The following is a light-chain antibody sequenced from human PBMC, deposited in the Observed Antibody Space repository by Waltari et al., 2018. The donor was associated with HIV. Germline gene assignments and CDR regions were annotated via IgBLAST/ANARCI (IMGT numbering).Light chain of an antibody. CDR2: EVS. V-gene: IGLV2-14*01. CDR1: RGDVGTYNY. Sequence: QSALTQPAAVSGSPGQSITISCTGARGDVGTYNYVSWDQQLPGKAPKLIIYEVSNRPSGLSNRCSGSKSGNTASLTISGLQAEDEGYYYCSSYTSRDTFVFGTGTEVTVL. J-gene: IGLJ1*01. CDR3: SSYTSRDTFV.